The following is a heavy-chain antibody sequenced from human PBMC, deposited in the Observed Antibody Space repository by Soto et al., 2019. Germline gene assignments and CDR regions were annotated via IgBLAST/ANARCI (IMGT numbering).Heavy chain of an antibody. Sequence: SETLSLTCTVSGDSIGGVGYWSWIRQSPGRGLEWIGCISSSGSTYYNPALNNRISLSLDTSQNQFSLKLLSVTAADTAIYYCXRSGVTGIVIPSHWFDPWGQGTLVTVSS. CDR3: XRSGVTGIVIPSHWFDP. D-gene: IGHD2-21*02. V-gene: IGHV4-31*03. CDR1: GDSIGGVGY. CDR2: ISSSGST. J-gene: IGHJ5*02.